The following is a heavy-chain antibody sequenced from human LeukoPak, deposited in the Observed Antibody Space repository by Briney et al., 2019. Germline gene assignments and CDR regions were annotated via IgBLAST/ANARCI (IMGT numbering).Heavy chain of an antibody. CDR1: GFTFSSYA. J-gene: IGHJ6*02. Sequence: GGSLRLSCAASGFTFSSYAMSWVRQAPGKGLEWVSVIYSGGSTYYADSVKGRFTISRDNSKNTLYLQMNSLRAEDTAVYYCARDGSGWPLDVWGQGTTVTVSS. D-gene: IGHD6-19*01. V-gene: IGHV3-66*01. CDR3: ARDGSGWPLDV. CDR2: IYSGGST.